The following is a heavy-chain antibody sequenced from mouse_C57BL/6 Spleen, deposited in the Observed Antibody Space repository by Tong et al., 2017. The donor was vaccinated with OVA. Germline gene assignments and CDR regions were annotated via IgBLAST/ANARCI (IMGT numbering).Heavy chain of an antibody. CDR1: GFTFSDYG. V-gene: IGHV5-17*01. D-gene: IGHD1-1*01. CDR2: ISSGSSTI. CDR3: ARGLLRSSYYAMDY. J-gene: IGHJ4*01. Sequence: EVQLQESGGGLVKPGGSLKLSCAASGFTFSDYGMHWVRQAPEKGLEWVAYISSGSSTIYYADTVKGRFTISRDNAKNTLFLQMTSLRSEDTAMYYCARGLLRSSYYAMDYWGQGTSVTVSS.